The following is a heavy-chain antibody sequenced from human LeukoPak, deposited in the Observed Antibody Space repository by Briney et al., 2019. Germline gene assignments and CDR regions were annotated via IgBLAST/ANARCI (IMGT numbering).Heavy chain of an antibody. Sequence: ASVKVSCKASGYTFTGYYMHWVRQAPGQGLEWMGRINPNSGGTNYAQKFQGRVTMTRDTSISTAYMELSRLRSDDPAVYYCARDAVAATPGFLYYYYYMDVWGKGTTVTVSS. J-gene: IGHJ6*03. CDR2: INPNSGGT. CDR3: ARDAVAATPGFLYYYYYMDV. D-gene: IGHD2-15*01. V-gene: IGHV1-2*06. CDR1: GYTFTGYY.